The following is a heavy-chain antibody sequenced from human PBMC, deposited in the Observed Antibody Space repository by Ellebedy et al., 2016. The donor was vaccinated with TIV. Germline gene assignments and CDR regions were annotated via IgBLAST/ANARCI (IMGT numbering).Heavy chain of an antibody. J-gene: IGHJ2*01. CDR1: AYTFTRYG. CDR3: ARSRLGGGHWYFDF. D-gene: IGHD3-10*01. V-gene: IGHV1-18*01. Sequence: ASVQVSCXASAYTFTRYGMSWVRQAPGQGLEWMGWIAVYNGHTKYAQKFQDRVVMTTETATSTVYMELRSLRSDDTAVYYCARSRLGGGHWYFDFWGRGTLVTVSS. CDR2: IAVYNGHT.